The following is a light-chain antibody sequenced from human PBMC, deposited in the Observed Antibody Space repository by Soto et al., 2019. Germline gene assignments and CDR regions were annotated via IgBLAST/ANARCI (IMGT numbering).Light chain of an antibody. V-gene: IGLV2-8*01. Sequence: QSALTQPPSASGSPEQSVAISFTGTSSDVGGYNYVSWYQQHPGKAPKLMIYEVNKRPSGVPDRFSGSKSGNTASLTVSGLQAEDEADYYCSSYAGSSNVFGTGTKVTVL. CDR3: SSYAGSSNV. J-gene: IGLJ1*01. CDR1: SSDVGGYNY. CDR2: EVN.